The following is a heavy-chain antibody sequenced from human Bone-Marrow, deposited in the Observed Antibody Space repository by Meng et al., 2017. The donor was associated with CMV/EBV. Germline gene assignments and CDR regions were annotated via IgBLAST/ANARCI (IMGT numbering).Heavy chain of an antibody. V-gene: IGHV3-48*03. CDR1: GFTFSSYE. Sequence: GGSLRLSCAASGFTFSSYEMNWVRQAPGMGLEWVSYISSSGSTIYYADSVKGRFTISRDNAKNSLYLQMNSLRAEDTAVYYCARGNYDPPRGYYYYYGMDVWGQGTTVTVSS. D-gene: IGHD3-3*01. CDR3: ARGNYDPPRGYYYYYGMDV. CDR2: ISSSGSTI. J-gene: IGHJ6*02.